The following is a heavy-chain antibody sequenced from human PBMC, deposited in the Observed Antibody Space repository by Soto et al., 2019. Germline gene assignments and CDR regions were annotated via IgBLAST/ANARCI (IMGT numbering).Heavy chain of an antibody. V-gene: IGHV4-61*01. CDR2: VSHTGAT. J-gene: IGHJ4*02. CDR1: GGSISLERFY. CDR3: ARAVSSAHINYYDF. Sequence: QVQLQESGPGLVKPSETLSLTCTVSGGSISLERFYWTWIRQPPGKGLEWIGYVSHTGATNYNPSPQGRVAISVDTSRNQFSLKLRSLTAADTAVYFCARAVSSAHINYYDFWGQGTLVSVSA.